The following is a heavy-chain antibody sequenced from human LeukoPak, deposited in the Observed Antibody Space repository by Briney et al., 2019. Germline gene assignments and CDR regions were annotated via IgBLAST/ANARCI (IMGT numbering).Heavy chain of an antibody. CDR3: ARDRQGYDFWSGYSATRGCMDV. J-gene: IGHJ6*02. D-gene: IGHD3-3*01. CDR2: INPNSGGT. CDR1: GYTFTGYY. V-gene: IGHV1-2*06. Sequence: ASVTVSCKASGYTFTGYYMHWVRQAPGQGLEWMGRINPNSGGTNYAQKFQGRVTMTRDTSISTAYMELSRLRSDDTAVYYCARDRQGYDFWSGYSATRGCMDVWGQGTTVTVSS.